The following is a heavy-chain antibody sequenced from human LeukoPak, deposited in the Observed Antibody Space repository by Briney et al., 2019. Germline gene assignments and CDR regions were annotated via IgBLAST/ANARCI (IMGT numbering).Heavy chain of an antibody. CDR1: GFTFDDYA. CDR3: ARDYRALRYFDC. V-gene: IGHV3-9*01. CDR2: ISWNSETK. D-gene: IGHD2-15*01. Sequence: GGSLRLSCAASGFTFDDYAMHWVRQAPGKGLEWVSGISWNSETKDYVDSVKGRFTISRDNSKNTLYLQMNSLRAEDTAVYYCARDYRALRYFDCWGQGTLVTVSS. J-gene: IGHJ4*02.